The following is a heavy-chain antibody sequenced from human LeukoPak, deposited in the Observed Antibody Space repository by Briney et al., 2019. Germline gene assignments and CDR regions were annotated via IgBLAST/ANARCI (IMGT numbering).Heavy chain of an antibody. CDR3: ARASRDGYNQNFDH. V-gene: IGHV5-51*01. Sequence: GESLKISCKGLGYSFSSYWSAWVRQRPGKGLEWVGIIYPGGSETRYDPSFQGQVTISADSSTSTAYLQWSTLRASDTAMYYCARASRDGYNQNFDHWGQGTLVTVSS. J-gene: IGHJ4*02. D-gene: IGHD5-24*01. CDR1: GYSFSSYW. CDR2: IYPGGSET.